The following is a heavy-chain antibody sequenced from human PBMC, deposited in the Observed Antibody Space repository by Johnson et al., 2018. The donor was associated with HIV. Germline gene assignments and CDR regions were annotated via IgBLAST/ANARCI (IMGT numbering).Heavy chain of an antibody. CDR2: ISYDGSSK. D-gene: IGHD3-22*01. CDR3: ARGITMIAVVKGDAFDI. CDR1: GFSFSDYA. J-gene: IGHJ3*02. V-gene: IGHV3-30*04. Sequence: QVQLVESGGGVVQPGRSLRLSCAASGFSFSDYAMHWVRQAPGTGLEWVAVISYDGSSKFYPNSLKGRFSISRDNSKNTVYLQMNSLRTEDTAVYYCARGITMIAVVKGDAFDIWGQGTMVTVSS.